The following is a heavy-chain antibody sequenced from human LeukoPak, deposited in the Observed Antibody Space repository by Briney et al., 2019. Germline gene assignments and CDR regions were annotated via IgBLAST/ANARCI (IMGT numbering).Heavy chain of an antibody. CDR3: ARHCGGDCYSWAFDI. CDR1: GGSFSGYY. Sequence: SETLSLTCAVYGGSFSGYYWSWIRQPPGKGLEWIGEINHSGSTNYNPSLKSRVTISVDTSKNQFSLKLSSVTAADTAVYYCARHCGGDCYSWAFDIWGQGTMVTVSS. J-gene: IGHJ3*02. V-gene: IGHV4-34*01. D-gene: IGHD2-21*02. CDR2: INHSGST.